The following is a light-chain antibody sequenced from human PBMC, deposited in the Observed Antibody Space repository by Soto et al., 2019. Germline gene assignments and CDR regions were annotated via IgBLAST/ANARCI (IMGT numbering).Light chain of an antibody. J-gene: IGKJ1*01. CDR3: QIYNTSPWT. CDR1: QSVIGNY. Sequence: EIVLTQSPGTLSLSPGETATLSCRASQSVIGNYLAWYQQKRGQAPRLLFYGASTRAAGSPARFSGSGSGTDFTLTISRLEPEDFAFYYCQIYNTSPWTFGQGTRVEVK. V-gene: IGKV3-20*01. CDR2: GAS.